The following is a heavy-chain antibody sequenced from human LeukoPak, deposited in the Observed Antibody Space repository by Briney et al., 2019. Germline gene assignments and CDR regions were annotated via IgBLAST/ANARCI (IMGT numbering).Heavy chain of an antibody. CDR3: ARDRDSSGLRDFDL. CDR2: IYYSGNT. CDR1: GGSINSYY. Sequence: PSETLSLTCTVSGGSINSYYWSWIRQPPGKGLEWIGYIYYSGNTNYNPSLKSRVSISIDTSKNQLSLQLSSVTAADTAVYYCARDRDSSGLRDFDLWGRGTLVTVST. J-gene: IGHJ2*01. V-gene: IGHV4-59*01. D-gene: IGHD3-22*01.